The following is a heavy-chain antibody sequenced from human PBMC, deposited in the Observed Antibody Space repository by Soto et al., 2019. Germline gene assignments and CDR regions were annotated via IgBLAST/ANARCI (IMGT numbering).Heavy chain of an antibody. CDR1: GFTFSSYG. D-gene: IGHD3-22*01. Sequence: QPGGSLRLSCAASGFTFSSYGMHWVRQAPGKGLEWVAVISYDGSNKYYADSVKGRFTISRDNSKNTLYLQMNSLRAEDTAVYYCAKDHLPREDYYDSSAPAAWGQGTLVTVSS. CDR2: ISYDGSNK. V-gene: IGHV3-30*18. J-gene: IGHJ5*02. CDR3: AKDHLPREDYYDSSAPAA.